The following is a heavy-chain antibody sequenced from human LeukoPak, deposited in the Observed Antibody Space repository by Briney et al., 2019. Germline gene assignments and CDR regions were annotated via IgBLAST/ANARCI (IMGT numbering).Heavy chain of an antibody. CDR1: GYTFIHHY. J-gene: IGHJ4*02. V-gene: IGHV1-2*02. CDR3: VRIYRGPDY. D-gene: IGHD3-10*01. Sequence: GASVKVSCKPSGYTFIHHYIHWVRQAPGQGLEWMGWINPNNDDTNYAEKFQGRVTMTTDTSISTVYMELTRLRSDEPAMDYCVRIYRGPDYWGQGTLVTVSS. CDR2: INPNNDDT.